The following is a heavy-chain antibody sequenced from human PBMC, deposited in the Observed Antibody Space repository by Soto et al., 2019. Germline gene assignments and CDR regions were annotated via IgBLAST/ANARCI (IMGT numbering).Heavy chain of an antibody. CDR2: ISGIGYNT. J-gene: IGHJ4*02. D-gene: IGHD2-8*01. CDR1: GFTFSSHA. Sequence: EVQLLESGGGFVQPGGSLRLSCAASGFTFSSHAMSWVRQAPGKGLEWVSGISGIGYNTYYAGSVKGRFTISRDNSKNMIYLQMNTLRAEDTAVYHCARSSSMLYDLFDYWGQGTLVTVSS. CDR3: ARSSSMLYDLFDY. V-gene: IGHV3-23*01.